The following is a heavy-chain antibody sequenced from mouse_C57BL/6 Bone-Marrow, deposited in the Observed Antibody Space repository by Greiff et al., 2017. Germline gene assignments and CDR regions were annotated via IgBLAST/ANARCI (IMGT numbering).Heavy chain of an antibody. CDR1: GFTFSDYY. V-gene: IGHV5-12*01. Sequence: EVHLVESGGGLVQPGGSLKLSCAASGFTFSDYYMYWVRQTPEKRLEWVAYISNGGGSTYYPDTVKGRFTISRDNAKNTLYLQMSRLKSEDTAMYYCARRSYYSNYHYAMDYWGQGTSVTVSS. CDR2: ISNGGGST. J-gene: IGHJ4*01. CDR3: ARRSYYSNYHYAMDY. D-gene: IGHD2-5*01.